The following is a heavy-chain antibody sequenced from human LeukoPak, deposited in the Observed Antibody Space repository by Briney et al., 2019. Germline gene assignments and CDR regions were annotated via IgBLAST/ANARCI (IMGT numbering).Heavy chain of an antibody. V-gene: IGHV3-7*01. Sequence: GGSLRLSCAASGFSLSGYWMTWVRQAPGKGLEWVARLHADGVEQNYVDSVTGRFTMSRDNAKSSLDLQMNSLRVEDTAVYYCARGGYSFDYLGQGTLVVVST. CDR3: ARGGYSFDY. CDR2: LHADGVEQ. J-gene: IGHJ4*02. CDR1: GFSLSGYW. D-gene: IGHD5-18*01.